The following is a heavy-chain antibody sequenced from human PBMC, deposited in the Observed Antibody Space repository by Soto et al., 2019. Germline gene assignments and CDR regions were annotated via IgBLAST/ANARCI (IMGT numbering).Heavy chain of an antibody. V-gene: IGHV1-18*01. CDR3: ARVSSYCSSTSRYSYYYYYGMDV. CDR1: GYTFTSYG. CDR2: ISAYNGNT. Sequence: ASVKVSCKASGYTFTSYGISWVRQAPGQGLEWMGWISAYNGNTNYAQKLQGRVTMTTDTSTSTAYMELRSLRSDDTAVYYCARVSSYCSSTSRYSYYYYYGMDVWGQGTTVTVSS. J-gene: IGHJ6*02. D-gene: IGHD2-2*01.